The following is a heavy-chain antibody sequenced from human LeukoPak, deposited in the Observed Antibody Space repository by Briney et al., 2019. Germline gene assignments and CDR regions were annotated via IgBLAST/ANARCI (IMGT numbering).Heavy chain of an antibody. CDR2: LHTSGST. V-gene: IGHV4-4*07. J-gene: IGHJ4*02. CDR3: ARDFGYGDYFFDD. Sequence: SETLSLTCTVSGGSISSYYWSWIRQPAGEGLEWIGRLHTSGSTHYNPSLKSRVTMSVDTSENQFSLKLSSVTAADTAVYYCARDFGYGDYFFDDWGQGTLVTVSS. CDR1: GGSISSYY. D-gene: IGHD4-17*01.